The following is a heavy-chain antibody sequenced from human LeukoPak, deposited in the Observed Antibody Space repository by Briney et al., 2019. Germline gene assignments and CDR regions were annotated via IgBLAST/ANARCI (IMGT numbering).Heavy chain of an antibody. Sequence: VALRLSCAHSGFTFSSYSLNWVRPAPGKGVAWVLYISFDSSPIYYADSVKGRFTISRDNAKNSLYLQMNSLRVEDTAVYYCARTYGSGWYVDYWGQGTLVTVHS. CDR3: ARTYGSGWYVDY. CDR2: ISFDSSPI. V-gene: IGHV3-48*01. CDR1: GFTFSSYS. J-gene: IGHJ4*02. D-gene: IGHD6-19*01.